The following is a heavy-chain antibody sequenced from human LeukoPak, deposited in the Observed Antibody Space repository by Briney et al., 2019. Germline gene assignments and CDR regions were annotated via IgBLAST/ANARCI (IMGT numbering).Heavy chain of an antibody. CDR3: ARVVVAATRNNWFDP. D-gene: IGHD2-15*01. Sequence: GASVKVSCKASGYTFTSYGISWVRQAPGQGLEWMGWISAYNGNTNYAQKLQGRVTMTTDTSTSTAYMELRSLRSDDTAVYYCARVVVAATRNNWFDPWGQGTLVTVSS. CDR2: ISAYNGNT. V-gene: IGHV1-18*01. CDR1: GYTFTSYG. J-gene: IGHJ5*02.